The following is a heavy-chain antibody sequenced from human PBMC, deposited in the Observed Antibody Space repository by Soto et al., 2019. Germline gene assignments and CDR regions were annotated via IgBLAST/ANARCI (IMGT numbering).Heavy chain of an antibody. J-gene: IGHJ3*02. D-gene: IGHD3-10*01. Sequence: EVQLLESGGGLVQPGGSLRLSCAASGFTFSSYAMRWVRQAPGKGLEWVSAFSGSGGSTYDADSVKGRFTISSDNSKNTLYLQMNSLRAEDTAVYYCAKVGYYGSGSRDAFDIWGQGTMVTVSS. CDR1: GFTFSSYA. V-gene: IGHV3-23*01. CDR3: AKVGYYGSGSRDAFDI. CDR2: FSGSGGST.